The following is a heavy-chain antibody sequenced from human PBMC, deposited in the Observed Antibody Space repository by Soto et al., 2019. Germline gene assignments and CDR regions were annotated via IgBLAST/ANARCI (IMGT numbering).Heavy chain of an antibody. CDR2: IDWDDDK. J-gene: IGHJ4*02. CDR1: GFSLSTSGMC. V-gene: IGHV2-70*01. Sequence: ESCPPPVNPKQTLTMTCSFPGFSLSTSGMCVLWIRQPPGKALEWLALIDWDDDKYYSTSLKTRLTISKDTSKNQVVLTMTNMGPVDTATYYCARGVGDLLWKARPYYFDYWGQGTLVTVS. CDR3: ARGVGDLLWKARPYYFDY. D-gene: IGHD3-10*01.